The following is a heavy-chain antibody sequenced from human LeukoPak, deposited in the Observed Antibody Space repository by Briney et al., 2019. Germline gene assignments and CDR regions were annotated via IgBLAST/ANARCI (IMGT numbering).Heavy chain of an antibody. CDR3: VRDRDLSSSRYNWFDF. CDR2: ISYDATIK. D-gene: IGHD6-13*01. CDR1: GFTFSGFA. Sequence: GGSLRLSCAASGFTFSGFAMLWVRQAPGKGLEWVTIISYDATIKYYADSVKGRFTISRDNSRNTLYLQMNSLRTEDTAVYYCVRDRDLSSSRYNWFDFWGHGTLVTVSS. V-gene: IGHV3-30*04. J-gene: IGHJ5*01.